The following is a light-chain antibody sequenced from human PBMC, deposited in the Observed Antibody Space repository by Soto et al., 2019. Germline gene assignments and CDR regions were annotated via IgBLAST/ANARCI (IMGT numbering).Light chain of an antibody. Sequence: SGSPGQSVTISCTGTSSDVGGYNRVSWYRQPPGTAPKLMIYEVSSRPSGVPDRFSGSKSGNTASLTISGLQAEDEADYYCSSYTSSSPYVFGTGTKVTVL. V-gene: IGLV2-18*02. CDR1: SSDVGGYNR. CDR3: SSYTSSSPYV. CDR2: EVS. J-gene: IGLJ1*01.